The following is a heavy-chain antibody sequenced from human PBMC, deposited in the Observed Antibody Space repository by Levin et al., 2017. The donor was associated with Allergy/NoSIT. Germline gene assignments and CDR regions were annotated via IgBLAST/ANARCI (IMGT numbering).Heavy chain of an antibody. CDR3: AKDLGVYGSGSYNYMDV. CDR2: ISYHGSNK. V-gene: IGHV3-30*18. J-gene: IGHJ6*03. CDR1: GFTFNTYA. Sequence: GSLRLSCAASGFTFNTYAMHWVRQAPGKGLEWVAVISYHGSNKYYADSVKGRFSVSRDNSKNTLYLQMNSLGAEDSAVYYCAKDLGVYGSGSYNYMDVWGKGTTVTVSS. D-gene: IGHD3-10*01.